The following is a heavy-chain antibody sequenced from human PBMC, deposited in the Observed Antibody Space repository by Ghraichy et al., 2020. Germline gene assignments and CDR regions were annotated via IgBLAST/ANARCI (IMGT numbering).Heavy chain of an antibody. D-gene: IGHD4-17*01. CDR1: GLTFSSNS. J-gene: IGHJ6*02. CDR2: ISSRSTNI. V-gene: IGHV3-48*02. Sequence: GGSLRLSCAASGLTFSSNSMNWVRQAPGKGLEWVSYISSRSTNIYYADSVKGRFTISRDNAKNSLYLQMNSLRDEDTAVYYCARDRNYGDYGYHYYDMDVWGQGTTVTVSS. CDR3: ARDRNYGDYGYHYYDMDV.